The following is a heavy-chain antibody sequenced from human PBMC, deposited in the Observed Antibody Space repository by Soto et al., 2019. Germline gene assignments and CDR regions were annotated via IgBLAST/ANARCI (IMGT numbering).Heavy chain of an antibody. J-gene: IGHJ3*02. CDR3: TTPQVGSYYSLDAFDI. Sequence: GGSLRLSCAASGFTFSNAWMSWVRQAPGKGLEWVGRIKSKTDGGTTDYAAPVKGRFTISRDDSKNTLYLQMNSLKTEDTAVYYCTTPQVGSYYSLDAFDIWGQGTMVTVSS. CDR1: GFTFSNAW. V-gene: IGHV3-15*01. D-gene: IGHD1-26*01. CDR2: IKSKTDGGTT.